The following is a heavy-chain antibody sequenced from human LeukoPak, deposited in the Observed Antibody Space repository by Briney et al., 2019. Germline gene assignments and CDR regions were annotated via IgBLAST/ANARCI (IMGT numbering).Heavy chain of an antibody. Sequence: GGSLRLSCAASGFTFSSYSMNWVRQAPGKGLEWVSSISSSSSYIYYADSVKGRFTIPRDNAKNSLYLQMNSLRAEDTAVYYCARGLAAAGTGDYWGQGTLVTVSS. CDR3: ARGLAAAGTGDY. CDR1: GFTFSSYS. CDR2: ISSSSSYI. V-gene: IGHV3-21*01. J-gene: IGHJ4*02. D-gene: IGHD6-13*01.